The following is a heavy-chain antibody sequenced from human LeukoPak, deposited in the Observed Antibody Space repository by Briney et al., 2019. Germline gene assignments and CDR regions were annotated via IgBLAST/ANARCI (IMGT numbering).Heavy chain of an antibody. CDR1: GFTFSDYY. V-gene: IGHV3-11*03. J-gene: IGHJ4*02. D-gene: IGHD5-18*01. CDR2: ISRSSSYT. Sequence: GGSLRLSCAASGFTFSDYYMSWIRQAPGKGLEWVSYISRSSSYTNYADSVKGRFTISRDNAKNSLYLQMNSLRAEDTAVYYCALSTATGRYFDYWGQGTLVTVSS. CDR3: ALSTATGRYFDY.